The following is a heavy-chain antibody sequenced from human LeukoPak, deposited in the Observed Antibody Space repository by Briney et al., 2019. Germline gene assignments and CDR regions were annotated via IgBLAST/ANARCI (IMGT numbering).Heavy chain of an antibody. CDR2: ISWNSGSI. CDR3: AKDLYYYDSSGYSVLFDY. D-gene: IGHD3-22*01. J-gene: IGHJ4*02. V-gene: IGHV3-9*01. Sequence: GGSLRLSCAASGFTFDDYAMHWGRQAPGKGLEWGSGISWNSGSIGYADSVKGRFTISRDNAKNSLYLQMNSLRAEDTALYYCAKDLYYYDSSGYSVLFDYWGQGTLVTVSS. CDR1: GFTFDDYA.